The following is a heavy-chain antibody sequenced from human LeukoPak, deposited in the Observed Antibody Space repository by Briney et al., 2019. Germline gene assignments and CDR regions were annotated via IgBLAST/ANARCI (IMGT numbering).Heavy chain of an antibody. J-gene: IGHJ3*02. Sequence: GGSLRLSCAASGFTFSSYAMSWVRQAPGKGLEWVSAISGSGGSTYYADSVKGRFTISRDNSKNTLYLQMNSLRAEDTAVYYCAKDEGVEMATIGAFDIWGQGTMVTVSS. CDR3: AKDEGVEMATIGAFDI. CDR2: ISGSGGST. D-gene: IGHD5-24*01. CDR1: GFTFSSYA. V-gene: IGHV3-23*01.